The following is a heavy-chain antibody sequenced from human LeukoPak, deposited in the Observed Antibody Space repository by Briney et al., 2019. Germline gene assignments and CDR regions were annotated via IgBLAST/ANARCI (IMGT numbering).Heavy chain of an antibody. CDR1: GFTFSSYG. V-gene: IGHV3-30*18. D-gene: IGHD2-2*01. CDR3: AKDSNGLYGTSYILDH. CDR2: ISYDGSNK. J-gene: IGHJ4*02. Sequence: GGSLRLSCAASGFTFSSYGMHWVRQAPGKGLEWVAVISYDGSNKYYADSVKGRFTISRDNSKNTLYLQMNSLRAEDTAVYYCAKDSNGLYGTSYILDHWGQGTLVTVSS.